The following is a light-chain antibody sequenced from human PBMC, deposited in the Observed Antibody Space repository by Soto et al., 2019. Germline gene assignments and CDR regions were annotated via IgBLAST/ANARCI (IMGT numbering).Light chain of an antibody. J-gene: IGLJ1*01. CDR2: EVS. CDR3: SSYTSSSTLYV. V-gene: IGLV2-14*01. CDR1: SSDVGGYNY. Sequence: QSALTQPASVSGSPGQSITISCTGTSSDVGGYNYVSWYQQHPGKDPKLMIYEVSNRSSGVSNRFSGSKSGNTASLTISGLQAEDEADYYCSSYTSSSTLYVFGTGTKVTV.